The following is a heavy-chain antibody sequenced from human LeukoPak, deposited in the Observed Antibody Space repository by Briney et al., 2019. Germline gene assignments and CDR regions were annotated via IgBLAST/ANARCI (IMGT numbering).Heavy chain of an antibody. D-gene: IGHD2-2*01. J-gene: IGHJ4*02. CDR2: INPSGGST. CDR3: ARDKVPAAMRGDY. V-gene: IGHV1-46*01. CDR1: GYTFTSYY. Sequence: ASVKVSCKASGYTFTSYYMHWVRQAPGQGLEWMGIINPSGGSTSYAQKLQGRVTMTTDTSTSTAYMELRSLRSDDTAVYYCARDKVPAAMRGDYWGQGTLVTVSS.